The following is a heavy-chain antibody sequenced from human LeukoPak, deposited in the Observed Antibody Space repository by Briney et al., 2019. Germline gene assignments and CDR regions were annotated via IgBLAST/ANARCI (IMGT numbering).Heavy chain of an antibody. CDR3: ARDRVGSSGWYD. CDR1: GGSISSSSYY. D-gene: IGHD6-19*01. V-gene: IGHV4-39*02. CDR2: IYYSGST. Sequence: SETLSLTCTVPGGSISSSSYYWGWIRQPPGKGLEWIGSIYYSGSTYYNPSLKSRVTISVDTSKNQFSLKLSSVTAADTAVYYCARDRVGSSGWYDWGQGTLVTVSS. J-gene: IGHJ4*02.